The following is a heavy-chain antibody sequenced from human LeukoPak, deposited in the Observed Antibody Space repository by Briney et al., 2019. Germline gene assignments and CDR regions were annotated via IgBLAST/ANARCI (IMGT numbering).Heavy chain of an antibody. J-gene: IGHJ4*02. D-gene: IGHD1-20*01. CDR3: ATLTGTFDS. CDR1: GGSIRSSDFY. CDR2: IYHSGST. V-gene: IGHV4-61*05. Sequence: SSETLSLTCTVSGGSIRSSDFYWSWVRQPPGKGLEWIGYIYHSGSTNYNPSLKSRVTISVDTSKNQFSLKLNSVTAADTAVYFCATLTGTFDSWGQGTLVTVSP.